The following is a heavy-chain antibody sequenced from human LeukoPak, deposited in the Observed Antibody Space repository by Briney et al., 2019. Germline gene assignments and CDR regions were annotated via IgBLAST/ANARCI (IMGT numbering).Heavy chain of an antibody. D-gene: IGHD4-17*01. CDR3: ARRAGEYSHPYDY. Sequence: PSETLSLTCTVSGGSISSGSYYWSWIWQPAVKGLKWIGRIYTSGNTNYNPSLKSRVTISVDTSKNQVSLKLSSVTAADTAVYYCARRAGEYSHPYDYWGQGTLVTVSS. CDR1: GGSISSGSYY. J-gene: IGHJ4*02. CDR2: IYTSGNT. V-gene: IGHV4-61*02.